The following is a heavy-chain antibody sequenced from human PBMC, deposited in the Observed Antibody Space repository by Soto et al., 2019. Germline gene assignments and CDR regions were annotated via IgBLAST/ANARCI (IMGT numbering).Heavy chain of an antibody. J-gene: IGHJ4*02. D-gene: IGHD3-10*01. CDR1: GGSISSYY. V-gene: IGHV4-59*01. CDR2: IYYSGST. CDR3: ARESGSGISLHY. Sequence: SETLSLTCTVSGGSISSYYWSWIRQPPGKGLEWIGYIYYSGSTNYNPSLKSRVTISVDTSKNQFSLKLSSVTAADTAVYYCARESGSGISLHYWGQGTLVTVSS.